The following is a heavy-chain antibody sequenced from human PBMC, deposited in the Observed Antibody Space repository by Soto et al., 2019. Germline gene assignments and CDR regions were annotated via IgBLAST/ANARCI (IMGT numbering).Heavy chain of an antibody. J-gene: IGHJ4*02. CDR2: INHSGST. Sequence: PSETLSLTCAVYGGSFSGYYWSWIRQPPGKGLEWIGEINHSGSTNYNPSLKSRVTISVDTSKNQFSLKLSSVTAADTAVYYCARVDLGYSGSWFTRTLSSGWYFDYWGQGTLVTVSS. D-gene: IGHD6-13*01. V-gene: IGHV4-34*01. CDR1: GGSFSGYY. CDR3: ARVDLGYSGSWFTRTLSSGWYFDY.